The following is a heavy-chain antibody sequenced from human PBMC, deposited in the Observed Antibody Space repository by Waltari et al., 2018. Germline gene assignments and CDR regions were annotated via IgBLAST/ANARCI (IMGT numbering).Heavy chain of an antibody. CDR2: VSAHNGNT. J-gene: IGHJ4*02. D-gene: IGHD3-10*01. V-gene: IGHV1-18*01. CDR3: ARDNGPGWGPEDY. Sequence: QVPLVQSGPEVKKPGAAVKVPCKTSGYTFTKHGITWARQAPGQGLEWLGWVSAHNGNTASAPKLQGRVTMTTDTSTNPALLDWRNLGADDTAVYYCARDNGPGWGPEDYWGQGTLVTVSS. CDR1: GYTFTKHG.